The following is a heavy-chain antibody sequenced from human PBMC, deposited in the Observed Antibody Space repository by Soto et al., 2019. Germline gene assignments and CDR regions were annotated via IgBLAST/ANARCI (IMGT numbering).Heavy chain of an antibody. CDR1: GFTFGTYS. J-gene: IGHJ6*02. Sequence: LGGSLRLSCAGSGFTFGTYSMNWVRQAAGKGLEWIAYISYDSDTIQYADSVKGRFTISRDNAKNSLYLQMNSLRDEDTAVYYCARLYYDYVWGQGTTVTVSS. V-gene: IGHV3-48*02. CDR2: ISYDSDTI. D-gene: IGHD3-3*01. CDR3: ARLYYDYV.